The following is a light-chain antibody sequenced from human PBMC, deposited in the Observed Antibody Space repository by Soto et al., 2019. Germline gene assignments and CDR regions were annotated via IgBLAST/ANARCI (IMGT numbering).Light chain of an antibody. J-gene: IGKJ1*01. CDR2: GAS. Sequence: EIVLTQSPGTLSLSPGERATLSCRASQSVSSSYLAWYQQKPGQAPRLLIYGASSRATGIPDRFSGSGSGTDFTLTISRLEPEDFAVYYCPQYGSSPRTCGQGTNVEIK. V-gene: IGKV3-20*01. CDR1: QSVSSSY. CDR3: PQYGSSPRT.